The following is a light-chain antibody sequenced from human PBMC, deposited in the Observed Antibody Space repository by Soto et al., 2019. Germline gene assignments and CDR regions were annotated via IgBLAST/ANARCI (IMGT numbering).Light chain of an antibody. Sequence: EIVMTQPPATLSVSPGERATLSCRASQSVSSNLAWYHQKPGQAPRLLIYGASTGATGIPGRFSGSGSGTEFTLTIRVLHSEDFGVYSCQNHNKWQLTFGGGIKVDIK. CDR3: QNHNKWQLT. J-gene: IGKJ4*01. V-gene: IGKV3-15*01. CDR2: GAS. CDR1: QSVSSN.